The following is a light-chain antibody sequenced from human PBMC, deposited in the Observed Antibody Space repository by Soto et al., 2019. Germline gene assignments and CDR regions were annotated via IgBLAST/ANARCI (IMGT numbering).Light chain of an antibody. J-gene: IGKJ1*01. V-gene: IGKV1-39*01. Sequence: DIQMTQSPSSLSAYVGARVTITCRASQSISSYLNWYQQKPGKAPNLLIYTTSSLESGVPSRFSGSGSGTDFTLTISSLQPEDFATYFCQQSYSRPRTFGQGTKVDIK. CDR1: QSISSY. CDR3: QQSYSRPRT. CDR2: TTS.